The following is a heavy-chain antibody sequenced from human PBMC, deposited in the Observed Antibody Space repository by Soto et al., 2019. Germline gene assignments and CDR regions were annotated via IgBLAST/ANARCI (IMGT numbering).Heavy chain of an antibody. J-gene: IGHJ4*02. CDR2: ISDSGATT. V-gene: IGHV3-23*01. CDR3: AKEDTSSGSLDY. Sequence: PWGSLRLSCAASGFPFGDNAMSCVRQAPGKGLEWVSCISDSGATTYYADSVRGRFTISRDNSKNTLYLQMKSLRAEDSASYYCAKEDTSSGSLDYWGQGALVTVSS. D-gene: IGHD6-19*01. CDR1: GFPFGDNA.